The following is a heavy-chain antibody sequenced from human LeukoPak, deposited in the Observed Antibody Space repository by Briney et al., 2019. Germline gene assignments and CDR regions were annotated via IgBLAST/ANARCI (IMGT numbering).Heavy chain of an antibody. Sequence: GGSLRLSCAASGFTSSSYAMSWVRQAPGKGLEWVSAISGSGGSTYYADSVKGRFTISRDNSKNTLYLQMNSLRAEDTAVYYCAKRGNYYGSGNIWGQGTMVTVSS. CDR3: AKRGNYYGSGNI. D-gene: IGHD3-10*01. CDR2: ISGSGGST. J-gene: IGHJ3*02. CDR1: GFTSSSYA. V-gene: IGHV3-23*01.